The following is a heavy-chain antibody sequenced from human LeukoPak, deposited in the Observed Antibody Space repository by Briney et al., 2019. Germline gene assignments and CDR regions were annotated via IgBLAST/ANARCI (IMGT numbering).Heavy chain of an antibody. J-gene: IGHJ4*02. CDR2: IYPGDSDT. D-gene: IGHD2-2*01. CDR1: GYSFTSYW. Sequence: KSGESLKISCKGSGYSFTSYWIGWVRQVPGKGLEWMGIIYPGDSDTRYSPSFQGQVTISADKSISTAYLQWSSLKASDTAMYYCARTPQVPAAAHFDYWGQGTLVTVSS. CDR3: ARTPQVPAAAHFDY. V-gene: IGHV5-51*01.